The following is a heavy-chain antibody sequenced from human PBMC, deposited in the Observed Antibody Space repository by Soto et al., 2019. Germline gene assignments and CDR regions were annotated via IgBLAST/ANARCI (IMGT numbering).Heavy chain of an antibody. CDR2: MNPNSGNT. Sequence: ASVKVSCKASGYTFTSYDINWVRQATGQGLERMGWMNPNSGNTGYAQKFQGRVTMTRNTSISTAYMELSSLRSEDTAVYYCARGAYDGSGSYYYYYYYMDVWGKGTTVTVSS. CDR3: ARGAYDGSGSYYYYYYYMDV. V-gene: IGHV1-8*01. J-gene: IGHJ6*03. D-gene: IGHD3-10*01. CDR1: GYTFTSYD.